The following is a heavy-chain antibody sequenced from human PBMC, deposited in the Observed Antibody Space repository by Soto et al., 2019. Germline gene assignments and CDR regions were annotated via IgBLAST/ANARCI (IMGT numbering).Heavy chain of an antibody. V-gene: IGHV4-59*01. Sequence: PSDTLSLTCAVYGGPFSGYYWTWIRQPPGKGLEWIGYIYYSGSTYYNPSLKSRVTISVDTSKNHFSLKLISVTTADMAVYFCAREGNLGRWIQPLDSWGQGTLVTVSS. CDR3: AREGNLGRWIQPLDS. D-gene: IGHD2-2*03. CDR2: IYYSGST. CDR1: GGPFSGYY. J-gene: IGHJ4*02.